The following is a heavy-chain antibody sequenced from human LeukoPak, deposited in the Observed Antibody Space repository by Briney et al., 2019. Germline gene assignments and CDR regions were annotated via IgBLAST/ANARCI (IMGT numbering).Heavy chain of an antibody. CDR3: ARGGSGSYYRNWFDP. V-gene: IGHV5-51*01. D-gene: IGHD3-10*01. Sequence: GASLQISCKGSGSSFTSYWIGWVRQLPGKGLEWMGIIYPGDSDARYSPSFQGQVTISADKSISTAYLQWSSLKASDTAMYYCARGGSGSYYRNWFDPWGQGTLVTVSS. CDR2: IYPGDSDA. J-gene: IGHJ5*02. CDR1: GSSFTSYW.